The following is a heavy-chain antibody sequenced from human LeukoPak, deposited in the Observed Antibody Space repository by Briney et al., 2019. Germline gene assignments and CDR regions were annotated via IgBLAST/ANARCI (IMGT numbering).Heavy chain of an antibody. CDR2: ISAYNGNT. V-gene: IGHV1-18*01. CDR3: ARAGDSSGYQHY. J-gene: IGHJ4*02. CDR1: GYTFTSYG. D-gene: IGHD3-22*01. Sequence: ASVKVSCKASGYTFTSYGISWVRQAPGQGLEWMGWISAYNGNTNYAQKFQGRVTMTRDTSTSTVYMELSSLRSEDTAVYYCARAGDSSGYQHYWGQGTLVTVSS.